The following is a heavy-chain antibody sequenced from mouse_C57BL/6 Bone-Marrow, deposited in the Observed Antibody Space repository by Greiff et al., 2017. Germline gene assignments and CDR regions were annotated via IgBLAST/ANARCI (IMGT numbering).Heavy chain of an antibody. CDR2: IYPGSGST. CDR3: ARKRDYGSRAWFAY. CDR1: GYTFTSYW. J-gene: IGHJ3*01. D-gene: IGHD1-1*01. Sequence: QVQLKQPGAELVKPGASVKMSCKASGYTFTSYWITWVKQRPGQGLEWIGDIYPGSGSTNYNEKFKSKATLTVDTSSSTAYMQLSSLTSEDSAVYYCARKRDYGSRAWFAYWGQGTLVTVSA. V-gene: IGHV1-55*01.